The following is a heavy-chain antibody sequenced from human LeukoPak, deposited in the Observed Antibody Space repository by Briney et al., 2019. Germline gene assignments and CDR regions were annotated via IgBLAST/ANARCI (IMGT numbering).Heavy chain of an antibody. CDR2: IHPTSGDT. J-gene: IGHJ5*02. CDR3: ARGTFDP. CDR1: GYTFTDQQ. Sequence: ASVKVSCKASGYTFTDQQMHWVRQAPGQGLKWMGWIHPTSGDTKYAQKFQGRVTMTRDTSISTAYMQLSRLISDDTAVYYCARGTFDPWGQGTLVTVSS. V-gene: IGHV1-2*02.